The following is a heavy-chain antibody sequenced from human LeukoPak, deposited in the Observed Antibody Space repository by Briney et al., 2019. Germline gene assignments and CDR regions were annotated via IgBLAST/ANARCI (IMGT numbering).Heavy chain of an antibody. CDR1: EYTFTSYY. Sequence: ASVKVSCKASEYTFTSYYIHWVRQAPGQGLEWVGIINPRGGGTSYAQKFQRRVTMTRDTSTTTVYMELSSLRSEDTAVYYCARDGSGWPSTAFDYWGQGTLVTVSS. D-gene: IGHD6-19*01. J-gene: IGHJ4*02. CDR3: ARDGSGWPSTAFDY. V-gene: IGHV1-46*01. CDR2: INPRGGGT.